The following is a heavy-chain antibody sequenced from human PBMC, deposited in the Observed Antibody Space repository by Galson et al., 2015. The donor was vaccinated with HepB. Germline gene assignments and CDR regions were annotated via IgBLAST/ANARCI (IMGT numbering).Heavy chain of an antibody. J-gene: IGHJ6*03. CDR3: ARGPSPKLLRFLKGDYYYYMDV. Sequence: LSLTCAVYGGSFSGYYWSWIRQPPGKGLEWIGEINHSGSTNYNPSLKSRVTISVDTSKNQFSLKLSSVTAADTAVYYCARGPSPKLLRFLKGDYYYYMDVWGKGTTVTVSS. V-gene: IGHV4-34*01. CDR1: GGSFSGYY. D-gene: IGHD3-3*01. CDR2: INHSGST.